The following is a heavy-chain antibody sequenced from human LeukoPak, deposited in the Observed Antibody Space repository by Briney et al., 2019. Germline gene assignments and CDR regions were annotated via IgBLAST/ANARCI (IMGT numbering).Heavy chain of an antibody. J-gene: IGHJ4*02. CDR2: INPNSGGT. CDR3: ARMVRGVIGYFDY. D-gene: IGHD3-10*01. CDR1: GYTFTGYY. V-gene: IGHV1-2*02. Sequence: ASVKVSCKASGYTFTGYYMHWVRQAPGQGLEWMGWINPNSGGTNYAQKFQGRVTMTRDTSISTAYMELSRLRSDDTAVYYCARMVRGVIGYFDYWGQGTLVTVSS.